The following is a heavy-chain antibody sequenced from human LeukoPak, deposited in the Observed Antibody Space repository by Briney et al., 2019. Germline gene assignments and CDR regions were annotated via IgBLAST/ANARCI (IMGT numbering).Heavy chain of an antibody. J-gene: IGHJ4*02. CDR3: ARDYYDYGDSTEGY. D-gene: IGHD4-17*01. Sequence: SETLSLTCSVPGFSISSGYYWGWMRQPPGKGLEWIGRIHHSGSTSYDPSLKSRVTISVDTSKNQFSLKLSSVTAADTAVYYCARDYYDYGDSTEGYWAQGTLVTVSS. CDR2: IHHSGST. CDR1: GFSISSGYY. V-gene: IGHV4-38-2*02.